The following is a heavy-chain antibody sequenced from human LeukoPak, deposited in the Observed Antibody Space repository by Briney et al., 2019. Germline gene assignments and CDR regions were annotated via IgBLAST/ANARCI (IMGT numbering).Heavy chain of an antibody. D-gene: IGHD1-26*01. CDR3: AKDFLSGSYFDY. Sequence: GGSLRLSCAASGFTFSSYGMHWVRQAPGKGLEWVAFIRYDGSNKYYADSVKGRFTISRDNSKNTLYLQMNSLRVEDTAVYYCAKDFLSGSYFDYWGQGTLVTVSS. V-gene: IGHV3-30*02. CDR1: GFTFSSYG. J-gene: IGHJ4*02. CDR2: IRYDGSNK.